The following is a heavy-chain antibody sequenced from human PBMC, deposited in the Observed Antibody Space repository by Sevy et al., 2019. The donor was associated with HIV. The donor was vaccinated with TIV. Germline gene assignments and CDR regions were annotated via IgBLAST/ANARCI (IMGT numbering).Heavy chain of an antibody. CDR2: VTTYKDST. J-gene: IGHJ6*02. CDR3: ARVDPYYEFGDV. CDR1: GYTLNDYG. D-gene: IGHD3-3*01. V-gene: IGHV1-18*01. Sequence: ASVKVSCKASGYTLNDYGISWVRQAPGQGLAWIGWVTTYKDSTNYAQNFQGRVTLTTDTSTTTAYMELRSLSSDDTAVYYCARVDPYYEFGDVWGQGTTVTVSS.